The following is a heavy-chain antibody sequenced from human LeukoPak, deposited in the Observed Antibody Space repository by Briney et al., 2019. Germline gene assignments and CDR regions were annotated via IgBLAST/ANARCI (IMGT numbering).Heavy chain of an antibody. Sequence: GGSLRLSCAASGFTFSSYSMNWVRQAPGKGLEWVSSISSSSSYIYYADSVQGRFTISRDNAKNSLYLQMNRLRAEDTAVYYCARGFHDYGDPGGYWGQGTLVTVSS. D-gene: IGHD4-17*01. CDR3: ARGFHDYGDPGGY. V-gene: IGHV3-21*01. CDR2: ISSSSSYI. J-gene: IGHJ4*02. CDR1: GFTFSSYS.